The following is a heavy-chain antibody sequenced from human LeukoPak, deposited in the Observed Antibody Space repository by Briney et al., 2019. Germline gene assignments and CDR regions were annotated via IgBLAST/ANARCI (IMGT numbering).Heavy chain of an antibody. CDR3: AREGSIAARPLIDY. J-gene: IGHJ4*02. D-gene: IGHD6-6*01. Sequence: PSETLSLTCTVSGYSISSGYYWGWIRQPPGKGLEWIGSIYHSGSTYYNPSLKSRVTISVDTSKNQFSLKLSSVTAADTAVYYCAREGSIAARPLIDYWGQGTLVTVSS. V-gene: IGHV4-38-2*02. CDR1: GYSISSGYY. CDR2: IYHSGST.